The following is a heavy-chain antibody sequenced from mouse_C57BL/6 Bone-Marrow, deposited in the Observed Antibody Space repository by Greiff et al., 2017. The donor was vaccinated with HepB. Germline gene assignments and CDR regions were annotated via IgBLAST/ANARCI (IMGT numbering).Heavy chain of an antibody. D-gene: IGHD2-3*01. CDR2: ISYDGSN. V-gene: IGHV3-6*01. CDR1: GYSITSGYY. J-gene: IGHJ4*01. Sequence: DVQLQESGPGLVKPSQSLSLTCSVTGYSITSGYYWNWIRQFPGNKLEWMGYISYDGSNNYNPSLKNRISITRDTSKNQFFLKLNSVTTEDTATYYCARDGGLLPDYYAMDYWGQGTSVTVSS. CDR3: ARDGGLLPDYYAMDY.